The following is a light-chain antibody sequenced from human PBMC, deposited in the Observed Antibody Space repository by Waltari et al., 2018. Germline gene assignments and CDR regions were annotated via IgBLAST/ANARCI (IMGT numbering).Light chain of an antibody. CDR1: SGHSNYA. Sequence: QLELTQPPSASASLGASVKITCTLSSGHSNYAIAWHQQQPDKGPRFLMKVNRDGNLRKGDGIPDRFSGSISGAERYLTISNLQSEDEADYYCQTWGPGIRVFGGGTKVTVL. CDR3: QTWGPGIRV. CDR2: VNRDGNL. V-gene: IGLV4-69*01. J-gene: IGLJ2*01.